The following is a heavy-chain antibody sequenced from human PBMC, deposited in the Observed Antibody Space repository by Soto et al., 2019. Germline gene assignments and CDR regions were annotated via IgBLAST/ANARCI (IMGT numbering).Heavy chain of an antibody. CDR1: VYRLTSRW. CDR3: AVSQIFGVVDAFDL. V-gene: IGHV5-10-1*01. Sequence: PGESLKISCKASVYRLTSRWINWVRQMPGQGLEWLGKIDPNDSQTTYNPSFQGHVTMSVDQAISTAFLEWRSVKAPDTAIYYCAVSQIFGVVDAFDLWGKGTLVTISS. CDR2: IDPNDSQT. D-gene: IGHD3-3*01. J-gene: IGHJ3*01.